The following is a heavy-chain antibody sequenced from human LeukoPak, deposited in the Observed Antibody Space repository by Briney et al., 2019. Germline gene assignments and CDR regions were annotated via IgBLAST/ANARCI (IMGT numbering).Heavy chain of an antibody. CDR2: INWNGGST. D-gene: IGHD1-26*01. Sequence: PGGSLRLSCAASGFTFDDYGMSWVRQVSGKGLEWGSGINWNGGSTGYADSVKGRFTMSRDNAKNSLYLQMNSLRDEDTALYYCARYQSKMGAVVFDSWGQGTLVTVSS. V-gene: IGHV3-20*04. CDR1: GFTFDDYG. J-gene: IGHJ4*02. CDR3: ARYQSKMGAVVFDS.